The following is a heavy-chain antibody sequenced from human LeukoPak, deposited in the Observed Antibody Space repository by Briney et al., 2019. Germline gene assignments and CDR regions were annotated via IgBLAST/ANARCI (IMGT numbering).Heavy chain of an antibody. J-gene: IGHJ4*02. Sequence: SETLSLTCAVYGGSFSGYYWSWIRQLPGKGLEWIGEINHSGSTNYNPSLKSRVTISVDTSKNQFSLKLSSVTAADTAVYYCARGRIQLWFQSWYFDYWGQGTLVTVSS. V-gene: IGHV4-34*01. CDR1: GGSFSGYY. D-gene: IGHD5-18*01. CDR3: ARGRIQLWFQSWYFDY. CDR2: INHSGST.